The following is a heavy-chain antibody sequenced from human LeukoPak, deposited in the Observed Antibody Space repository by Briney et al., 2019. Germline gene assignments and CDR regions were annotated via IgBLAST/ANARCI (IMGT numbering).Heavy chain of an antibody. Sequence: GGSLRLSCAASGFTFSSYGMHWVRQAPGKGLEWVAFIRYDGSNKYYADSVKGRFTISRDNSKNTLYLQMNSLRAEDTAVYYCSRATIVREVITNYHYYYMDVWGKGTTVTVSS. CDR3: SRATIVREVITNYHYYYMDV. J-gene: IGHJ6*03. CDR2: IRYDGSNK. V-gene: IGHV3-30*02. D-gene: IGHD3-10*01. CDR1: GFTFSSYG.